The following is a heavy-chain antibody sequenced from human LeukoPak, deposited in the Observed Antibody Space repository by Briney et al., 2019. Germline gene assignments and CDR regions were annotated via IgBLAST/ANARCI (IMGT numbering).Heavy chain of an antibody. CDR3: ARGLWGSAYDAFDI. D-gene: IGHD3-16*01. V-gene: IGHV3-23*01. Sequence: GGSLRLSCAASGFTFNNYAMSWVRQTPGKGLEWVSSISGSGGRTYYADSVKGRFTISRENAKNSLYLQMNSLRAGDTAVYYCARGLWGSAYDAFDIWGQGTMVTVSS. CDR2: ISGSGGRT. J-gene: IGHJ3*02. CDR1: GFTFNNYA.